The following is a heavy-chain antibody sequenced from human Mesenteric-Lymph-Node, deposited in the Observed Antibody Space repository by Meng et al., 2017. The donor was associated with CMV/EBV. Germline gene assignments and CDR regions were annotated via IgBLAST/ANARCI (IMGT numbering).Heavy chain of an antibody. J-gene: IGHJ4*02. D-gene: IGHD3-9*01. CDR2: IYYSGST. CDR1: GGSISSGGCY. CDR3: ARERDILTGVLFDY. V-gene: IGHV4-31*02. Sequence: CGGSISSGGCYWSWIRQHPGKGLEWIGYIYYSGSTYCDPSLKSRVTISVDTSKNQFSLKLSSVTAADTAVYYCARERDILTGVLFDYWGQGTLVTVSS.